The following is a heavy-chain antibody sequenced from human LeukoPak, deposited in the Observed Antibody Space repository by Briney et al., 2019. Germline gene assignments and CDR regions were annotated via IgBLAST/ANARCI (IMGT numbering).Heavy chain of an antibody. Sequence: SETLSLTCTVSGGSISSGAYYWSWIRQHPGKGLEWIGYIFYNGNTYYNPSLKGRVTISGDTSKNQFSLKLSSVTAADTAVYYCARRVVSAGYFDYWGQGTLVTVSS. D-gene: IGHD2-2*01. J-gene: IGHJ4*02. CDR2: IFYNGNT. CDR3: ARRVVSAGYFDY. V-gene: IGHV4-31*03. CDR1: GGSISSGAYY.